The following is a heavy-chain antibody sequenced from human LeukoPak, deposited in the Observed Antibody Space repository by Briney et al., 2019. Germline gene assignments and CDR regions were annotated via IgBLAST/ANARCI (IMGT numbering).Heavy chain of an antibody. Sequence: GGSLRLSCAASGFTFSSYSMNWVRQAPGKGLEWVSSISSSSSYIYYADSVKGRFTISRDNAKNSLYLQMNSLRAEDTAVYYCARAIEYCTNGVCYTGGFDYWGQGTLVTVSS. CDR2: ISSSSSYI. D-gene: IGHD2-8*01. CDR3: ARAIEYCTNGVCYTGGFDY. CDR1: GFTFSSYS. J-gene: IGHJ4*02. V-gene: IGHV3-21*01.